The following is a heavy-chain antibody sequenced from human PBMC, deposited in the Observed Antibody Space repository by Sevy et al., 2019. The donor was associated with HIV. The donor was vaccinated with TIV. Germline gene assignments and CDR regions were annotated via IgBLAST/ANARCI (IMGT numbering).Heavy chain of an antibody. CDR2: INPSGGST. Sequence: ASVKVSCKASGYTFSNYYIHWVRQAPGQGFEWMGVINPSGGSTNYAQKFQGRVTMTRDTSTSTVYMELSSLRSEDTAIYYCARDKYASSSMDYWGQGTLVTVSS. V-gene: IGHV1-46*01. CDR3: ARDKYASSSMDY. D-gene: IGHD6-6*01. J-gene: IGHJ4*02. CDR1: GYTFSNYY.